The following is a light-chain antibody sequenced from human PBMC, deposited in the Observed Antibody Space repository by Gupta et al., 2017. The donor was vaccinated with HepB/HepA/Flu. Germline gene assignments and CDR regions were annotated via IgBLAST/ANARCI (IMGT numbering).Light chain of an antibody. CDR3: NSYTSSSTVV. CDR2: DVR. Sequence: QSALTQPASGAGPPGPSITTFCAGTSSDVGGYNYVSWYQQHPGKTPTLKMYDVRDRPSGVSNRVSGSKSGNTASLTISGLQAEDEADYYCNSYTSSSTVVFGGGTKLTVL. V-gene: IGLV2-14*01. CDR1: SSDVGGYNY. J-gene: IGLJ2*01.